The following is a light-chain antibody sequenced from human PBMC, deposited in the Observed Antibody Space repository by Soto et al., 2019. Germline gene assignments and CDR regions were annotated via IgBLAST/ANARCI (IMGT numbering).Light chain of an antibody. CDR2: AAS. V-gene: IGKV1-39*01. Sequence: DIQMTQSPSSLSASVGDRVTITCRASQSINNCLSWFQQKPGQAPKLLIYAASSLQSGVPSRFSGRGSGTDFILTIDSLQPEDFATYFCHQTYIAPATFGQGTKVGVK. CDR3: HQTYIAPAT. J-gene: IGKJ1*01. CDR1: QSINNC.